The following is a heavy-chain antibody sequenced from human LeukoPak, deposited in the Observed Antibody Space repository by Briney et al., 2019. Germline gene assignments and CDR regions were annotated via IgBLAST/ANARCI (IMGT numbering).Heavy chain of an antibody. CDR3: AAQYSSGWYVEHYYGMDV. D-gene: IGHD6-19*01. CDR1: GGTFSSYA. CDR2: IIPIFGTA. Sequence: ASVKVSCTASGGTFSSYAISWVRQAPGQGLEWMGGIIPIFGTANYAQKFQGRVTITADESTSTAYMELSSLRSEDTAVYYCAAQYSSGWYVEHYYGMDVWGQGTTVTVSS. V-gene: IGHV1-69*13. J-gene: IGHJ6*02.